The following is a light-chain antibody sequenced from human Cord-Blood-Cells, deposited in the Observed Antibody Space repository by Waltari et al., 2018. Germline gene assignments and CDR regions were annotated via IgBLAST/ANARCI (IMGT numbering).Light chain of an antibody. Sequence: EIVMTQSPATLSVSPGERATISCSASQSVSSNLAWYQQKPGQAPRLLIYGASTRATGIPARFSGSGSGTEFTLTISSLQSEDFAVYYCQQYNNWPYTFGQGTKLEIK. CDR3: QQYNNWPYT. CDR2: GAS. J-gene: IGKJ2*01. V-gene: IGKV3-15*01. CDR1: QSVSSN.